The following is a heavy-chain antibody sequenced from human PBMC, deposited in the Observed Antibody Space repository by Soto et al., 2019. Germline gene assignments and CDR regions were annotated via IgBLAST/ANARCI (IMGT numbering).Heavy chain of an antibody. CDR2: IFPGDSDT. Sequence: GEARKISCKVSGYSFGHFLIGWGGQMPGKGLGWMGIIFPGDSDTKYSPSFQGQVTISAAKSIRTAYLPWRSLNSSDPAIFYCVKQGYYKNSSGFFLWGFAPGGRGPLVTFS. V-gene: IGHV5-51*01. CDR3: VKQGYYKNSSGFFLWGFAP. D-gene: IGHD3-22*01. J-gene: IGHJ5*02. CDR1: GYSFGHFL.